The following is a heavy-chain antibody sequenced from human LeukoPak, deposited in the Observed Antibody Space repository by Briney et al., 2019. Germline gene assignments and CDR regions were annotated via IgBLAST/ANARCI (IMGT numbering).Heavy chain of an antibody. V-gene: IGHV1-69*05. CDR3: ARDHTGGSYPVDY. CDR2: IIPIFGTA. Sequence: ASLKVSCKASGDTFSSYAISWVRQAPGQGLEWMGRIIPIFGTANSTQKLQSRVTITTEEFPSTAYMELSSLRSEDTAVYYCARDHTGGSYPVDYWGQGTLVTVSS. D-gene: IGHD1-26*01. J-gene: IGHJ4*02. CDR1: GDTFSSYA.